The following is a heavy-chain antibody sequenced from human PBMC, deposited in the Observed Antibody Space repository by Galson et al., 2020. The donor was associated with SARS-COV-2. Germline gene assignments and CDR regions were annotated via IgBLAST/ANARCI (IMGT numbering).Heavy chain of an antibody. CDR2: ISSSGSTI. J-gene: IGHJ6*02. CDR3: ARAGEGLAGEEGTYYYYYYGMDV. V-gene: IGHV3-11*01. CDR1: GFTFSDYY. Sequence: GESLKISCAASGFTFSDYYMSWIRQAPGKGLEWVSYISSSGSTIYYADSVKGRFTISRDNAKNSLYLQMNSLRAEDTAVYYCARAGEGLAGEEGTYYYYYYGMDVWGQGTTVTVSS. D-gene: IGHD1-7*01.